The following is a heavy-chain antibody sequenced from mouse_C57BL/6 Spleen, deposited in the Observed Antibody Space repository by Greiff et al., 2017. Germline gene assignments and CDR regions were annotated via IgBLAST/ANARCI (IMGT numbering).Heavy chain of an antibody. CDR2: INPNYGTT. Sequence: VQLQQSGPELVKPGASVKISCKASGYSFTDYNMNWVKQSNGKSLEWIGVINPNYGTTSYNQKFKGKATLTVDKSSSTAYLQLNSLTSEDSAVYYCSRRASSYWYFDVWGTGTTVTVSS. V-gene: IGHV1-39*01. J-gene: IGHJ1*03. CDR1: GYSFTDYN. CDR3: SRRASSYWYFDV. D-gene: IGHD1-1*01.